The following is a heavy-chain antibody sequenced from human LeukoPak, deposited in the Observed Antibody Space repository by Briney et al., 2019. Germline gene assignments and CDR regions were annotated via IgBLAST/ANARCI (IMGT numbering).Heavy chain of an antibody. V-gene: IGHV4-34*01. Sequence: SETLSLTCTVSGASISVERNYWSWIRQPPGKGLEWIGEINHSGSTNYNPSLKSRVTISVDTSKNQFSLKLSSVTAADTAVYYCARVAGRWLQLERGLFDYWGQGTLVTVSS. CDR1: GASISVERNY. CDR3: ARVAGRWLQLERGLFDY. D-gene: IGHD5-24*01. J-gene: IGHJ4*02. CDR2: INHSGST.